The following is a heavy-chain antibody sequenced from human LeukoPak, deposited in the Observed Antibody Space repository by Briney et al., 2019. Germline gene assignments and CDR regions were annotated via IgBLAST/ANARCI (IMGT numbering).Heavy chain of an antibody. CDR2: IIPIFGTA. CDR3: ARKTTIFGVVITDY. V-gene: IGHV1-69*13. Sequence: SVKVSCKASGGTCSSYAISWVRQAPGQGLEWMGGIIPIFGTANYAQKFQGRVTITADESTSTAYMELSSLRSEDTAVYHCARKTTIFGVVITDYWGQGTLVTVSS. D-gene: IGHD3-3*01. J-gene: IGHJ4*02. CDR1: GGTCSSYA.